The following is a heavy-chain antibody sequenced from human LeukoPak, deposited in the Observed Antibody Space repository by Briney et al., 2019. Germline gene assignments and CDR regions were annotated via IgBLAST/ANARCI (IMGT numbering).Heavy chain of an antibody. CDR3: ASGYVVGRYYYYYMDV. CDR2: IYTSGST. CDR1: GGSISSGIYY. Sequence: SETLSLTCTVSGGSISSGIYYWSWIRQPAGKGLEWIGRIYTSGSTNYNPSLKSRVTISVDTSKNQFSLKLSSVTAADTAVYYCASGYVVGRYYYYYMDVWGKGTTVTISS. D-gene: IGHD2-15*01. V-gene: IGHV4-61*02. J-gene: IGHJ6*03.